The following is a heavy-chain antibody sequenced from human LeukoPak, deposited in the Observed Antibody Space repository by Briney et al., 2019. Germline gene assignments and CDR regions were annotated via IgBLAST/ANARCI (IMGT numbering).Heavy chain of an antibody. V-gene: IGHV1-69*13. Sequence: SVNVSCKASGGTFSSYAISWVRQAPGQGLEWMGGIIPIFGTANYAQKFQGRVTITADESTSTAYMELSSLRSEDTAVYYCVGEKGSWFDPWGQGTLVTVSS. J-gene: IGHJ5*02. CDR1: GGTFSSYA. CDR3: VGEKGSWFDP. CDR2: IIPIFGTA.